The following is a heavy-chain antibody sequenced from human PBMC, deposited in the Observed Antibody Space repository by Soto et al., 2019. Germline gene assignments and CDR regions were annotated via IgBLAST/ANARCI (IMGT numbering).Heavy chain of an antibody. V-gene: IGHV4-39*01. CDR1: GGSISSGGYY. Sequence: SETLSLTCAVSGGSISSGGYYWGWIRQPPGKGLEWIGSIYYSGSTYYNPSLKSRVTISVDTSKNQFSLKLSSVTAADTAVYYCARQDYDFWSGYYTTPDYWGQGTLVTVSS. D-gene: IGHD3-3*01. J-gene: IGHJ4*02. CDR3: ARQDYDFWSGYYTTPDY. CDR2: IYYSGST.